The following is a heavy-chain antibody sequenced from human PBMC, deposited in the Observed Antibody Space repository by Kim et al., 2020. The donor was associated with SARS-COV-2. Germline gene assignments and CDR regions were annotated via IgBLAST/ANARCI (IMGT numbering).Heavy chain of an antibody. CDR3: ARVDSSGWYGAYYYGVVV. CDR1: GGSISSSNW. CDR2: IYHSGST. D-gene: IGHD6-19*01. V-gene: IGHV4-4*02. Sequence: SETLSLTCAVSGGSISSSNWWSLVRQPPGKGLEWIGEIYHSGSTNYNPSLKSRVTISVDKSKNQFSLKLTSMTAADTAGYYCARVDSSGWYGAYYYGVVVWGQGTTVTVSS. J-gene: IGHJ6*02.